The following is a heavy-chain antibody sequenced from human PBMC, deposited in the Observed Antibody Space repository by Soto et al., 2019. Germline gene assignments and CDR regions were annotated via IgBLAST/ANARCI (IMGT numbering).Heavy chain of an antibody. V-gene: IGHV3-23*01. CDR3: ARDPNGSYVGGFGF. CDR2: ISASGGRT. D-gene: IGHD2-15*01. J-gene: IGHJ3*01. CDR1: GFTFNNYA. Sequence: GGSLRLSCAASGFTFNNYAMSWVRQAPGKGLEWVSGISASGGRTFYADSVKGRFTVSRDFSQNTLSLQMGSLRAEDTAVYFCARDPNGSYVGGFGFWGSETM.